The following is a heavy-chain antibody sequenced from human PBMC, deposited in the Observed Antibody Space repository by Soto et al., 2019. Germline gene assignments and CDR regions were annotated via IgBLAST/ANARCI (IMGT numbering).Heavy chain of an antibody. CDR2: ISGSGGST. Sequence: EVQLLESGGGLVQPGGSLRLSCAASGFTFSSYAMSWVRQAPGKGLEWVSAISGSGGSTYYADSVKGRFTISRDNCKNTLYLQKNRLRAEHTAIYYCAKDRIGVVGPTYYYGMAVWGQGTTDTVS. D-gene: IGHD2-21*01. CDR1: GFTFSSYA. J-gene: IGHJ6*02. V-gene: IGHV3-23*01. CDR3: AKDRIGVVGPTYYYGMAV.